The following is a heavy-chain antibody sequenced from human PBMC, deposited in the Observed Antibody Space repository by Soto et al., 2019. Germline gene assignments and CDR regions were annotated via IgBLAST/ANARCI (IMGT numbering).Heavy chain of an antibody. CDR1: GYTFTSYG. V-gene: IGHV1-18*01. D-gene: IGHD3-10*01. CDR3: ARVGITMVRDAFDI. J-gene: IGHJ3*02. Sequence: ASVKVSCKASGYTFTSYGISWVRQAPGQGLEWMGWISAYNGNTNYAQKFQGRVTITRDTSASTAYMELSSLRSEDTAVYYCARVGITMVRDAFDIWGQGTMVTVSS. CDR2: ISAYNGNT.